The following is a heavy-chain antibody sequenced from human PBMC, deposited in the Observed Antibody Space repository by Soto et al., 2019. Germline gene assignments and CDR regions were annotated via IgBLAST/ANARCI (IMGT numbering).Heavy chain of an antibody. Sequence: QVQLVESGGGLVRPGGSLRLSCEASGFTFRDYYMTWFRQAPGKGLECLSYIDSSTKYTNYADSVKGRFTISRDNAKNSLYLQMNSLRAYDTAVYYCAREYYYTMDVWGQGTMVTVSS. CDR2: IDSSTKYT. CDR1: GFTFRDYY. CDR3: AREYYYTMDV. V-gene: IGHV3-11*05. J-gene: IGHJ6*02.